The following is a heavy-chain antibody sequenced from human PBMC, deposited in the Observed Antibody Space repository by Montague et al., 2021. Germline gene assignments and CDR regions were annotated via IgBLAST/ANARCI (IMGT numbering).Heavy chain of an antibody. Sequence: SLRLSCAASGFTFSNYWMYWVRQGPGKGLVWVSRINSGESKTNYADSVKGRFTISRDNVKNTLYLQMTSLRDEDTAVYFCARPTPGTDGLDVWGPGTTVTVSS. CDR3: ARPTPGTDGLDV. CDR2: INSGESKT. CDR1: GFTFSNYW. D-gene: IGHD1-1*01. V-gene: IGHV3-74*01. J-gene: IGHJ6*02.